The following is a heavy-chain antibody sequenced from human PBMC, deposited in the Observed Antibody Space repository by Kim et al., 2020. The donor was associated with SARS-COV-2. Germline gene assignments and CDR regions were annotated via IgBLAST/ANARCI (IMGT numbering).Heavy chain of an antibody. Sequence: ASVKVSCKASGDTFTTSGFTWVRQALGQGLEWMGWISAFDGNTKFEQKLQNRLSLTTDTPSSTVYMVLRDLRSEDTGVYYCARFLGGSGSPGDYNYNGMDVWGQGTAVSVS. V-gene: IGHV1-18*01. CDR1: GDTFTTSG. CDR2: ISAFDGNT. D-gene: IGHD3-10*01. CDR3: ARFLGGSGSPGDYNYNGMDV. J-gene: IGHJ6*02.